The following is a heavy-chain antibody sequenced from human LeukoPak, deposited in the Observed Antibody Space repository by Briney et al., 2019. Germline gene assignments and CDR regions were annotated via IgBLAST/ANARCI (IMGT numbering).Heavy chain of an antibody. CDR1: GGSVSSGSYY. D-gene: IGHD5-18*01. CDR2: IYYSGST. CDR3: ARTPVDTAMFDY. J-gene: IGHJ4*02. Sequence: SETLSLTCTVSGGSVSSGSYYWSWIRQPPGKGLEWIGYIYYSGSTNYNPSLKSRVTISVDTSKNQFSLKLSSVTAADTAVYYCARTPVDTAMFDYWGQGTLVTVSP. V-gene: IGHV4-61*01.